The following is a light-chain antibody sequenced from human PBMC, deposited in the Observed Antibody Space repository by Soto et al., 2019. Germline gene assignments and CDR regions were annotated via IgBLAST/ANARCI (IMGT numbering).Light chain of an antibody. CDR1: SSDVSGYNY. V-gene: IGLV2-14*01. CDR3: SSYTSSSSSYV. J-gene: IGLJ1*01. CDR2: EVS. Sequence: QSALTQPASVSGSPGQSITISCTGTSSDVSGYNYVSWYQQHPGKAPKLMIYEVSNRPSGVSNRFSGSKSGNTASLTISGLQADDEADYYCSSYTSSSSSYVFGTGTQLTVL.